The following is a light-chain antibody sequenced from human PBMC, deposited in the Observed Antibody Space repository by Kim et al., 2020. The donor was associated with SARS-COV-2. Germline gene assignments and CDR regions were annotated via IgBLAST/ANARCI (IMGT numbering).Light chain of an antibody. J-gene: IGLJ3*02. CDR3: QAWDSSTGV. Sequence: SYELTQPPSFSFSPFHTARITCSGDKLGDKYVCWYQQKPGQSPVRVIYEDSRRPSGIPERFLGSNSGNTATLTISGTQAMDEADYYCQAWDSSTGVFGGGTQLTVL. V-gene: IGLV3-1*01. CDR1: KLGDKY. CDR2: EDS.